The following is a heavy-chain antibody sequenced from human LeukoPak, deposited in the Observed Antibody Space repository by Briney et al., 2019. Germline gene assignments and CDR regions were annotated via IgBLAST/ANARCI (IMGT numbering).Heavy chain of an antibody. J-gene: IGHJ6*03. CDR1: GGTFSSYA. CDR3: ARGDGRFLEWLSRNYYYYMDV. V-gene: IGHV1-69*05. CDR2: IIPIFGTA. D-gene: IGHD3-3*01. Sequence: GASVKVSCKASGGTFSSYAISWVRQAPGQGLEWMGGIIPIFGTANYAQKFQGRVTITTDESTSTAYMELSSLRSEDTAVYYCARGDGRFLEWLSRNYYYYMDVWGKGTTVTVSS.